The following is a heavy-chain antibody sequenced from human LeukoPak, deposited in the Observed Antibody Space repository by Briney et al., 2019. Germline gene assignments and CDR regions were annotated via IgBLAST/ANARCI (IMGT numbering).Heavy chain of an antibody. V-gene: IGHV3-20*04. CDR3: ARVKGEYYDSSGYYFDY. CDR2: INWNGGST. D-gene: IGHD3-22*01. CDR1: GFTFDDYG. J-gene: IGHJ4*02. Sequence: PGGSLRLSCAASGFTFDDYGMSWVRQAPGKGLEWVSGINWNGGSTGYADSVKGRFTISRDNAKNSLYLQMNSLRAEDTAVYYCARVKGEYYDSSGYYFDYWGQGTLVTVSS.